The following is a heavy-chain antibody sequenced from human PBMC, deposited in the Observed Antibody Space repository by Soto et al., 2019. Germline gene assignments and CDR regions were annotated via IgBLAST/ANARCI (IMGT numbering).Heavy chain of an antibody. V-gene: IGHV3-74*01. CDR1: GFTFSSYW. D-gene: IGHD5-12*01. CDR2: TNTDGSSS. CDR3: ARDQTYRGNYFEY. Sequence: EVQLVESGGGLVQPGGSLRLSCAASGFTFSSYWMHWVRQAPGKGLVWVARTNTDGSSSSYADSVKGRFTISRDNAKSTLYLQMTSLRADDTAVYYCARDQTYRGNYFEYWGQGTLVTVSS. J-gene: IGHJ4*02.